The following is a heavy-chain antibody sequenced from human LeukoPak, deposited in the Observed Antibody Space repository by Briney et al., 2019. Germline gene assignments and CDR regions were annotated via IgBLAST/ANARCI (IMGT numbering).Heavy chain of an antibody. CDR1: GFTFSNYA. CDR2: VSGSGGGT. V-gene: IGHV3-23*01. D-gene: IGHD5-18*01. CDR3: ARVWRGNTYGPGDY. J-gene: IGHJ4*02. Sequence: GGSLRLSCAASGFTFSNYAMSWVRQAPGKGLEWVSGVSGSGGGTYYADSVKGRFTVSRDNSKNTLHLQMSSLRVEDTAVYYCARVWRGNTYGPGDYWGQGTLVTVSS.